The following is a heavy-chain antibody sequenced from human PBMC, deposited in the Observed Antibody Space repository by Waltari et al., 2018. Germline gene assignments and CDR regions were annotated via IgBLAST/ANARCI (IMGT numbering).Heavy chain of an antibody. Sequence: QVQLVQSGAEVKKPGASVKVSCKASGYTFTSYGISLVRQAPGPGLEWMGWISAYNGNTNYSKKLQGRVTMTTDTSTSTAYMELRSLRSDDTAVYYCASGLRWATKRGSYYYYGMDVWGQGTTVTVSS. V-gene: IGHV1-18*01. CDR3: ASGLRWATKRGSYYYYGMDV. J-gene: IGHJ6*02. D-gene: IGHD5-12*01. CDR1: GYTFTSYG. CDR2: ISAYNGNT.